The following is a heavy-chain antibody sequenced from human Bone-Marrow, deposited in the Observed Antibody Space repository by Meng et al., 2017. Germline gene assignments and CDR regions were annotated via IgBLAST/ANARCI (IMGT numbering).Heavy chain of an antibody. CDR1: GGTFSSYA. Sequence: QGQRAQSGAEGKKPGSSVKASGKASGGTFSSYAISWVRQAPGQGLEWMGGIIPIFGTANYAQKFQGRVTITADKSTSTAYMELSSLRSEDTAVYYCARGGSGWYYFDYWGQGTLVTVSS. CDR2: IIPIFGTA. D-gene: IGHD6-19*01. V-gene: IGHV1-69*06. J-gene: IGHJ4*02. CDR3: ARGGSGWYYFDY.